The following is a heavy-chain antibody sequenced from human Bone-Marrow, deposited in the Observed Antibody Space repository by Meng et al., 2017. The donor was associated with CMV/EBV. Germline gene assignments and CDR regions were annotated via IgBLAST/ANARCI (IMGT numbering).Heavy chain of an antibody. Sequence: GESLKISWAASGFTFSTYTLHWVRQAPGKGLEWVSSISSTSSFIYYAHSMKGRFTISRDNAKSSLYLQMNSLRAEDTAVYYCARSDYYDSSAYPNYFDYWGQGTLVTVSS. CDR3: ARSDYYDSSAYPNYFDY. D-gene: IGHD3-22*01. CDR2: ISSTSSFI. V-gene: IGHV3-21*01. CDR1: GFTFSTYT. J-gene: IGHJ4*02.